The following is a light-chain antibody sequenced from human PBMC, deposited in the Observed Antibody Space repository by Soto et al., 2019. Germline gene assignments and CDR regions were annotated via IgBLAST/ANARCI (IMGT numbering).Light chain of an antibody. CDR1: SSDVGGYNY. CDR3: SSYSSSSTPAVV. CDR2: DVN. V-gene: IGLV2-14*01. Sequence: QSALTQPASVSGSPGQSITISCTGTSSDVGGYNYVSWYQQHPGKAPKLMIYDVNNRPSGVSNRFSGSKSGNTASLTISGLQAEDEADYYCSSYSSSSTPAVVFGGGTKVTVL. J-gene: IGLJ2*01.